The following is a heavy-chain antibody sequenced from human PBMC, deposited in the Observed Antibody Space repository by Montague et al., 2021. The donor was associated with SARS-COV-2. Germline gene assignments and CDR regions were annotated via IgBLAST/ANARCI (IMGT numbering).Heavy chain of an antibody. CDR1: GGSFSRYF. J-gene: IGHJ4*02. D-gene: IGHD6-6*01. V-gene: IGHV4-34*01. CDR2: ISPTGST. CDR3: AGAPNEYYVDY. Sequence: SETLSLTCDVYGGSFSRYFWSWIRQPPGRGPELIGHISPTGSTRYNPSLDSRVTISLDTSKSHLSLELTSVTVADTSIYFCAGAPNEYYVDYWGQGTPVSVSS.